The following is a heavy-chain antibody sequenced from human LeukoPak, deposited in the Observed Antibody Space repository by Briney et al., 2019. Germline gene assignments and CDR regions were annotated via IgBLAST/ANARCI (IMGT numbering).Heavy chain of an antibody. V-gene: IGHV4-39*01. D-gene: IGHD3-9*01. J-gene: IGHJ3*02. Sequence: PSETLSLTCTVSGGSISSYYWGWIRQPPGKGLEWIGSIYYSGSTYYNPSLKSRVTISVDTSKNQFSLKLSSVTAADTAVYYCARSTPDYDILTGYYGLPGAFDIWGQGTMVTVSS. CDR1: GGSISSYY. CDR3: ARSTPDYDILTGYYGLPGAFDI. CDR2: IYYSGST.